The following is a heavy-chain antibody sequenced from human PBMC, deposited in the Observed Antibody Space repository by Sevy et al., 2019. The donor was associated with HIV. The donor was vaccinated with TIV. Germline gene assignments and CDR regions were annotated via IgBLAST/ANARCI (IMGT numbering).Heavy chain of an antibody. CDR3: ARHPSVYGDSPVFDS. CDR1: GGSLNSYF. CDR2: IYYSGTT. Sequence: SETLSLTCTVSGGSLNSYFWSWIRQPPGKGLEWVGYIYYSGTTNYSPSLKSRVTMSVDTSKRQFSLRLNSVTAADTAVYYCARHPSVYGDSPVFDSWGQGALVTVSS. J-gene: IGHJ4*02. D-gene: IGHD4-17*01. V-gene: IGHV4-59*08.